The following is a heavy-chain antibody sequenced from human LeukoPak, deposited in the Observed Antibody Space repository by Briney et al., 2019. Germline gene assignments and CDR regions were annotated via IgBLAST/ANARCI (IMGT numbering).Heavy chain of an antibody. CDR2: IYHSGST. CDR1: GFTFSSYG. J-gene: IGHJ6*04. Sequence: PGGSLRLSCAASGFTFSSYGMHWVRQAPGKGLEWIGEIYHSGSTNYNPSLKSRVTISVDKSKNQFSLKLSSVTAADTAVYYCARDVYGMDVWGKGTTVTVSS. CDR3: ARDVYGMDV. V-gene: IGHV4-4*02.